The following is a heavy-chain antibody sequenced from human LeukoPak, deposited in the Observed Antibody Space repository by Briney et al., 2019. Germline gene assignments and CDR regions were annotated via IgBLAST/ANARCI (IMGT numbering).Heavy chain of an antibody. Sequence: GGSLRLSCAASGFTFRHYWMTWVRQAPGKGLEWVAQINQDGSEEYYMDSVKARFTISRDNAKNSVFLQMNSLRAEDTALYYCAKDILAIFGVGDAFDIWGQGTMVTVSS. CDR2: INQDGSEE. CDR1: GFTFRHYW. V-gene: IGHV3-7*03. CDR3: AKDILAIFGVGDAFDI. D-gene: IGHD3-3*01. J-gene: IGHJ3*02.